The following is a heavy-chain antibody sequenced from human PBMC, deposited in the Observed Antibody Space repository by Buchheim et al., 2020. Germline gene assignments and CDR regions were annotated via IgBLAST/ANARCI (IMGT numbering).Heavy chain of an antibody. V-gene: IGHV3-30*18. D-gene: IGHD2-15*01. Sequence: QVQLVESGGGVVQPGRSLRLSCAASGFTFSRYHMHWVRQAPGKGLEWLAVISYDGSHKYYADSVKGRFTISRDNSKNTLYLQMNSLRAEDTAVYYCAKDRSYCSGGSCLNYFDYWGQGTL. CDR2: ISYDGSHK. CDR3: AKDRSYCSGGSCLNYFDY. CDR1: GFTFSRYH. J-gene: IGHJ4*02.